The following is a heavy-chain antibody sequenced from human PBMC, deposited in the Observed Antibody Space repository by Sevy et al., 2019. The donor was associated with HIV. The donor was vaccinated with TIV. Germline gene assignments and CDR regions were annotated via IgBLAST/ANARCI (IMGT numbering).Heavy chain of an antibody. J-gene: IGHJ4*02. CDR2: ISGSGDSK. V-gene: IGHV3-23*01. CDR3: AKSSLPFGDYDYDF. Sequence: GGSLRLSCEASGFTFNSHAMTWVRQAPGKGLEWVSAISGSGDSKYYAGSMKGRVTISIDNSKNIMYLQMTSLGADDTAVYYCAKSSLPFGDYDYDFWGQGTVVTVSS. CDR1: GFTFNSHA. D-gene: IGHD3-10*01.